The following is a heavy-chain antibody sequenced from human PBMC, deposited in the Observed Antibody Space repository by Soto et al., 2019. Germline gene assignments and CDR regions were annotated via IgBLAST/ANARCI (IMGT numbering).Heavy chain of an antibody. J-gene: IGHJ6*02. CDR3: ARDRPPDQYGDYVGYYYYGMDV. CDR1: GGSISSGGYY. V-gene: IGHV4-31*03. CDR2: IYYSGST. D-gene: IGHD4-17*01. Sequence: QVQLQESGPGLVKPSQTLSLTCTVSGGSISSGGYYWSWIRQHPGKGLEWIGYIYYSGSTYYNPSLKSRVTISVDTSKNQFSLKLSSVTAADTAVYYCARDRPPDQYGDYVGYYYYGMDVWGQGTTVTVSS.